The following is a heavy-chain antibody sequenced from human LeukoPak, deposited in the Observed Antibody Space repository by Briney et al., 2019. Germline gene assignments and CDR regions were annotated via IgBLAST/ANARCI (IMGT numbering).Heavy chain of an antibody. CDR3: AKDMTGKNYGMDV. CDR2: ISWNSDSI. CDR1: GFTFDDYA. J-gene: IGHJ6*02. Sequence: PGRSLRLSCAASGFTFDDYAMHWVRQAPGKGLEWVSGISWNSDSIGYADSVKGRFTISRDNAKNSLYLQMNSLRAEDTALYYCAKDMTGKNYGMDVWGQGTTVTVSS. V-gene: IGHV3-9*01.